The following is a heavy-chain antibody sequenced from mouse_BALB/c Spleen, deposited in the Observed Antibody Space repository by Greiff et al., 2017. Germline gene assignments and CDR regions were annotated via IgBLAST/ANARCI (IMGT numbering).Heavy chain of an antibody. D-gene: IGHD3-3*01. CDR2: INPSSGYT. Sequence: QVHVKQSGAELARPGASVKMSCKASGFTFTSYTMHWVKQRPGKGLEWIGYINPSSGYTNYNQKFKDQATLTADKSSSTAYMQPSSLTSEASAVYYCARSKSPYYFDYWGQGTTLTVSS. J-gene: IGHJ2*01. V-gene: IGHV1-4*01. CDR1: GFTFTSYT. CDR3: ARSKSPYYFDY.